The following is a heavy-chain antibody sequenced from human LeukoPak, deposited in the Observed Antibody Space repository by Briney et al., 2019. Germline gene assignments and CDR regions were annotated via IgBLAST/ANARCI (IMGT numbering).Heavy chain of an antibody. D-gene: IGHD2-2*01. CDR3: ARGAPYCSGTSCYPVEFDY. J-gene: IGHJ4*02. Sequence: PSETLSLTCSVSGGSISSHYWSRIRQPPGKGLEWIGYIYYSGSTNYNPSLKSRVTISVDTSKNQFSLKLSSVTAADTAVYYCARGAPYCSGTSCYPVEFDYWGQGTLVTVSS. CDR2: IYYSGST. CDR1: GGSISSHY. V-gene: IGHV4-59*11.